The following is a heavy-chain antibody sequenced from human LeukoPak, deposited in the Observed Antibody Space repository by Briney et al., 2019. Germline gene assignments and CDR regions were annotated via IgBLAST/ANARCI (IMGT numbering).Heavy chain of an antibody. CDR1: GGSISSHY. Sequence: SETLSLTCTVSGGSISSHYWSWIRQPPGKGLEWIGYIYYSGSANYNPSLKSRVTISVDTSKIQFSLKLSSVTAADTAVYYCASYCGGDCYSFDYWGQGTLVTVSS. D-gene: IGHD2-21*02. CDR2: IYYSGSA. CDR3: ASYCGGDCYSFDY. J-gene: IGHJ4*02. V-gene: IGHV4-59*11.